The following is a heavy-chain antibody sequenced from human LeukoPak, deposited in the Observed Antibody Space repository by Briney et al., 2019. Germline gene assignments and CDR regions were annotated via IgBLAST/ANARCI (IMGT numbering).Heavy chain of an antibody. CDR2: ISGSGGST. V-gene: IGHV3-23*01. CDR3: AIDDELHNFDY. D-gene: IGHD1-1*01. J-gene: IGHJ4*02. CDR1: GFTFSSYA. Sequence: GGSLRLSCAASGFTFSSYAMSWVRQAPGKGLECVSAISGSGGSTYYADSVKGRFTISRDNSKNTLYLQMNSLRAEDTAVYYCAIDDELHNFDYCGQGTLVTVSS.